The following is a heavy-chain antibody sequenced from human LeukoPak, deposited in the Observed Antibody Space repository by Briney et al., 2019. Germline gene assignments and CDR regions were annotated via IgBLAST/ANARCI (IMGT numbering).Heavy chain of an antibody. J-gene: IGHJ5*02. Sequence: SETLSLTCTVSGGSISSSSYYWGWIRQPPGKGLEWIGSIYYSGSTYYNPSLKSRVTISVDTSKNQFSLKLSSVTAVDTAVYYCASELLWFGELSDWFDPWGQGTLVTVSS. CDR3: ASELLWFGELSDWFDP. D-gene: IGHD3-10*01. CDR2: IYYSGST. V-gene: IGHV4-39*01. CDR1: GGSISSSSYY.